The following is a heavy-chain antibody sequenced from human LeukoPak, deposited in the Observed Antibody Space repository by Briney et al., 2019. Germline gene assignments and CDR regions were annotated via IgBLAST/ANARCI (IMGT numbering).Heavy chain of an antibody. J-gene: IGHJ4*02. CDR3: AKALLVAAAGNFDY. D-gene: IGHD6-13*01. CDR1: GFTACSNY. Sequence: PGGSLRLSCAASGFTACSNYMSWVPQAPGKGLEGVSAMSGSGGSPYYADSVKGRFTLTRHNSKKPLYLQMNSLRAEDTAVYDCAKALLVAAAGNFDYWGQGTLVTVSS. CDR2: MSGSGGSP. V-gene: IGHV3-23*01.